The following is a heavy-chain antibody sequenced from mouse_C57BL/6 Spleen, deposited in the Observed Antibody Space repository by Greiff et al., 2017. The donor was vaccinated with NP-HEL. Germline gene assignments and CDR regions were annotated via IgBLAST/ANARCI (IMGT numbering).Heavy chain of an antibody. V-gene: IGHV1-69*01. J-gene: IGHJ4*01. CDR1: GYTFTSYW. CDR2: IDPSDSYT. Sequence: VKLQQPGAELVMPGASVKLSCKASGYTFTSYWMHWVKQRPGQGLEWIGEIDPSDSYTNYNQKFKGKSTLTVDKSSSTAYMQLSSLTSKDSAVYYCARWPFNYEAMDYWGQGTSVTVSS. D-gene: IGHD1-1*01. CDR3: ARWPFNYEAMDY.